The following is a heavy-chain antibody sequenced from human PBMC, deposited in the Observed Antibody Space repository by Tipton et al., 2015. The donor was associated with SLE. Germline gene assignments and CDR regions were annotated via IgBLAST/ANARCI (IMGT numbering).Heavy chain of an antibody. D-gene: IGHD6-25*01. V-gene: IGHV4-38-2*01. J-gene: IGHJ4*02. CDR2: LYATGGS. CDR3: ARATRIIAATATSPHYFDY. Sequence: TLSLTCAVSGYSISSGHYWGWIRQPPGKGLEWIGSLYATGGSDYNPSLKSRVTMSLDTLKNQFSLTLSSVTAADSAIYYWARATRIIAATATSPHYFDYWGQGALVTVSS. CDR1: GYSISSGHY.